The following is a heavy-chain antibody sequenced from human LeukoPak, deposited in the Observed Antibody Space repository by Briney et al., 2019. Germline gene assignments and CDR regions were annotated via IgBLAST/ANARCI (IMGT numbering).Heavy chain of an antibody. D-gene: IGHD2-2*02. V-gene: IGHV1-69*13. Sequence: SVKVSCKASGGTFSSYAISWVRQAPGQGLEWMVGIIPIFGTANYAQKFQGRVTITADESTSTAYMELSSLRSEDTAVYYCARGCSSTSCYRGDYMDVWGKGTTVTVSS. CDR3: ARGCSSTSCYRGDYMDV. CDR1: GGTFSSYA. CDR2: IIPIFGTA. J-gene: IGHJ6*03.